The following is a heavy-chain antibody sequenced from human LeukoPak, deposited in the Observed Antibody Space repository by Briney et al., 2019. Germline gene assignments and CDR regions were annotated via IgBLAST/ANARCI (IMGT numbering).Heavy chain of an antibody. CDR1: GFTFSSYW. CDR2: IYSGGST. J-gene: IGHJ6*02. Sequence: GGSLRLSCAASGFTFSSYWMSWVRQAPGKGLEWVSVIYSGGSTYYADSVKGRFTISRDNSKNTLYLQMNSLRAEDTAVYYCASTYYYDSSGYYLGYYYYYGMDVWGQGTTVTVSS. V-gene: IGHV3-53*01. D-gene: IGHD3-22*01. CDR3: ASTYYYDSSGYYLGYYYYYGMDV.